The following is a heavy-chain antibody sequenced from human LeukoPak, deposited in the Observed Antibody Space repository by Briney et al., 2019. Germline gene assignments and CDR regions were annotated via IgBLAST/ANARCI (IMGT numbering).Heavy chain of an antibody. V-gene: IGHV4-59*02. Sequence: SETLSLTCGVSGASVSSHFWSWIRLTPGMGLEWIGYISNRGSTGYNPSLRSRVTISVDAPKNEVSLNVRSVSAADTAVYYCAKGVSGTYYAFDVWGQGRTV. J-gene: IGHJ3*01. CDR3: AKGVSGTYYAFDV. D-gene: IGHD1-26*01. CDR2: ISNRGST. CDR1: GASVSSHF.